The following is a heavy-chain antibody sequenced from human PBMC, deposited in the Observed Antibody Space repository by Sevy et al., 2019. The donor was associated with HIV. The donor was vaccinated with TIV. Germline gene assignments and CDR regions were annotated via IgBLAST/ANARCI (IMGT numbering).Heavy chain of an antibody. CDR3: ARRSLGVRFLVWSKGMDV. CDR1: GGSFDTYY. Sequence: SATLSLTCAVYGGSFDTYYWTWIRQPPGKGLEWIGEINHAGSTNYNPSLRSRVTFSVDTSRNQFSLQVNSVTAADTAAYYCARRSLGVRFLVWSKGMDVWGQGTTVTVSS. CDR2: INHAGST. V-gene: IGHV4-34*01. D-gene: IGHD3-3*01. J-gene: IGHJ6*02.